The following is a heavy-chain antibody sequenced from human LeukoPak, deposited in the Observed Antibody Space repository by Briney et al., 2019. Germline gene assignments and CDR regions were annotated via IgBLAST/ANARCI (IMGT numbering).Heavy chain of an antibody. D-gene: IGHD4-17*01. J-gene: IGHJ4*02. CDR2: INPNSGGT. CDR1: GYTFTAYY. CDR3: AREGYDDYGDYYFDY. Sequence: ASVKVSCKASGYTFTAYYMPWVRQAPGQGLEWMGRINPNSGGTNYAQKFQGRVTMTRDTSISTAYMELSRLRSDDTAVYYCAREGYDDYGDYYFDYWGQGTLVTVSS. V-gene: IGHV1-2*06.